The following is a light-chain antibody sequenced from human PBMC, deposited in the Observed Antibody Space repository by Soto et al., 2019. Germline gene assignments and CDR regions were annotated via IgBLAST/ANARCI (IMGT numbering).Light chain of an antibody. Sequence: QSVLTQPPSVSAAPGQKVTISCSGSSSNIGNNYVSWYQQLPGTAPKLVIYRNNQRPSGVPDRFSGSKSGTSASLAIRGLRSEDEADYYCAAWDDSLSGLYVFGTGTKLTVL. J-gene: IGLJ1*01. V-gene: IGLV1-47*01. CDR2: RNN. CDR3: AAWDDSLSGLYV. CDR1: SSNIGNNY.